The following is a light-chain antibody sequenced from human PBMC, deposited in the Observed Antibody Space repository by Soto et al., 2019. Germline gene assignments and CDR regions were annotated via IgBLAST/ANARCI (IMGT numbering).Light chain of an antibody. CDR2: DAG. Sequence: DVPMTQSPSTLSASVGDRDTISCRASQNVFSRLAGYHQKPGKAPKALIFDAGNLQRGGPPRFSGSGSGTEFTLTISGLQPDDFASYYCQQYHTYYTFGQGTRVESK. V-gene: IGKV1-5*01. CDR1: QNVFSR. J-gene: IGKJ2*01. CDR3: QQYHTYYT.